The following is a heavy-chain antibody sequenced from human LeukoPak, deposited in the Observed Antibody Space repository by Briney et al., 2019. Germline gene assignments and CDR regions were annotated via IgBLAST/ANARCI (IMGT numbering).Heavy chain of an antibody. D-gene: IGHD6-13*01. CDR1: GFTFSSYG. J-gene: IGHJ5*02. Sequence: GSLRLSCAASGFTFSSYGMHWVRQAPGKGLEWVAVIWYGGSNKYYSDSVKGRFTISRDNSKNTLYLQMNSLRAEDTAVYYCARDRSVFGSSWYWFDPWGQGTLVTVSS. CDR2: IWYGGSNK. V-gene: IGHV3-33*01. CDR3: ARDRSVFGSSWYWFDP.